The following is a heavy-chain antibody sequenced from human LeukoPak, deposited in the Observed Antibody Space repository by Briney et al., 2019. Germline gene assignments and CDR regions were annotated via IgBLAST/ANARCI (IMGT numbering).Heavy chain of an antibody. CDR1: GFTFSSYA. Sequence: GRSLRLSCAASGFTFSSYAMHRVRQAPGKGLEWVAVISYDGSNKYYADSVKGRFTISRDNSKNTLYLQMNSLRAEDTAVYYCERDPRAYCGGDCYYDGGVYYYYGMDVWGQGTPVPGS. CDR3: ERDPRAYCGGDCYYDGGVYYYYGMDV. V-gene: IGHV3-30-3*01. D-gene: IGHD2-21*02. CDR2: ISYDGSNK. J-gene: IGHJ6*02.